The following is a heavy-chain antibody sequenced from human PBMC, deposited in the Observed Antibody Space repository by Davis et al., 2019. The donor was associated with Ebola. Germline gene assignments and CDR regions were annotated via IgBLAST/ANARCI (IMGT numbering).Heavy chain of an antibody. CDR3: SREGCSRSSCYPGDY. V-gene: IGHV1-2*02. CDR2: INPKSGAT. J-gene: IGHJ4*02. Sequence: ASVKVSCKASGYTFTGYNMHWVRQAPRQGLEWMGWINPKSGATNYVQNFQGRVTMTRDTSISTAYMELSGLRSDDTAVYYCSREGCSRSSCYPGDYWGQGTLVTVSS. D-gene: IGHD2-2*01. CDR1: GYTFTGYN.